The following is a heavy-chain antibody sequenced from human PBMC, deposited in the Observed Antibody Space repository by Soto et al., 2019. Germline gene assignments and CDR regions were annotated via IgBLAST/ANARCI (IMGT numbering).Heavy chain of an antibody. V-gene: IGHV4-59*08. D-gene: IGHD3-9*01. CDR3: ARFRHNQYYDILTGYRPVAFDI. J-gene: IGHJ3*02. Sequence: SETLSLTCTVSGGSISSYYWSWIRQPPGKGLEWIGYIYYSGSTNYNSSFKSRVTISVDTSKSQFSLKLSSVTAADTAVYYCARFRHNQYYDILTGYRPVAFDIWGQGTMVTVSS. CDR2: IYYSGST. CDR1: GGSISSYY.